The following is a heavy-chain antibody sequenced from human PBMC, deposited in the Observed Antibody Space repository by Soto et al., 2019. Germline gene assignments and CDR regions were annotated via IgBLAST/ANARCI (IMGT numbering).Heavy chain of an antibody. CDR1: GFTFSNAW. CDR2: IKSKTDGGTT. Sequence: PGGSLRLCCAASGFTFSNAWMSWVRQAPGKGLEWVGRIKSKTDGGTTDYAAPVKGRFTISRDDSKNTLYLQMNSLKTEDTAVYYCTTVRFHGDYLRLDYWGQGTLVTVSS. V-gene: IGHV3-15*01. J-gene: IGHJ4*02. D-gene: IGHD4-17*01. CDR3: TTVRFHGDYLRLDY.